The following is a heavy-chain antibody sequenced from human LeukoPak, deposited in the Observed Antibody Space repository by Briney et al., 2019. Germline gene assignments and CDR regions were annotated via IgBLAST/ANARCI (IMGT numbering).Heavy chain of an antibody. D-gene: IGHD3-10*01. CDR3: AAEDLVRGVIVY. V-gene: IGHV1-46*01. Sequence: ASVKVSCKASGYTFTGYYMHWVRQAPGQGLEWMGIINPSGGSTSYAQKFQGRVTMTRDTSTSTVYMELSSLRSEDTAVYYCAAEDLVRGVIVYRGQGTLVTVSS. CDR1: GYTFTGYY. CDR2: INPSGGST. J-gene: IGHJ4*02.